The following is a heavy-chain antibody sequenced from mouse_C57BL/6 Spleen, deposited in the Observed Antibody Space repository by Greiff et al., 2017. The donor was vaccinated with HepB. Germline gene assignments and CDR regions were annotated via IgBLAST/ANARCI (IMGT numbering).Heavy chain of an antibody. Sequence: EVKLEESGPGLVKPSQSLSLTCSVTGYSITSGYYWNWIRQLPGNKLEWMGDIRYDGSNNYNPSLKNRISLTRDKSKNQCFLKLNSVTTEDTATYYCARGRRFAYWGQVTLVTVAA. J-gene: IGHJ3*01. CDR2: IRYDGSN. CDR1: GYSITSGYY. CDR3: ARGRRFAY. V-gene: IGHV3-6*01.